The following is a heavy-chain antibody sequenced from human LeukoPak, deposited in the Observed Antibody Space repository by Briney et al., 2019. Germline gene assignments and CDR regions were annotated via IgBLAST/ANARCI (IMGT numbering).Heavy chain of an antibody. CDR3: AKDFVVSVPAAPYNAFYT. V-gene: IGHV3-30*18. Sequence: GRSLRLSCAASGFTFSSYGMHWVRQAPGKGLEWVAGISYDGTNEYYADAVKGRLSISRDNSKNTLFLQMNSLRAEDTAVFYCAKDFVVSVPAAPYNAFYTWGQGTMVGVSS. D-gene: IGHD2-2*01. J-gene: IGHJ3*02. CDR1: GFTFSSYG. CDR2: ISYDGTNE.